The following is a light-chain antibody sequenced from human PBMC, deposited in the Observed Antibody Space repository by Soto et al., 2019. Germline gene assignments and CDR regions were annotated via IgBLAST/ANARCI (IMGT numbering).Light chain of an antibody. CDR2: AAS. V-gene: IGKV1-27*01. CDR1: QSSSNY. CDR3: QKYNSAPWT. Sequence: DIQMTQSPSSLPASVGDRVTITCRASQSSSNYLAWYQQKSGKVPKLLLYAASTLQSGVPSRVSGSGSGTDFTITISGLQPEDVATYYYQKYNSAPWTFGPGAKVDI. J-gene: IGKJ3*01.